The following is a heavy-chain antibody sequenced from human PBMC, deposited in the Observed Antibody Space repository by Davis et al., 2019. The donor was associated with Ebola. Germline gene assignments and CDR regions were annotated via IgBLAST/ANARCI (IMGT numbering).Heavy chain of an antibody. CDR3: ARGTMVQGVISYWYFDL. Sequence: GESLKISCAASGFTVSSNYMSWVRQAPGKGLEWVSVIYSGGSTYYADSVKGRFTISRHNSKNTLYLQMNSLRAEDTAVYYCARGTMVQGVISYWYFDLWGRGTLVTVSS. CDR1: GFTVSSNY. V-gene: IGHV3-53*01. CDR2: IYSGGST. J-gene: IGHJ2*01. D-gene: IGHD3-10*01.